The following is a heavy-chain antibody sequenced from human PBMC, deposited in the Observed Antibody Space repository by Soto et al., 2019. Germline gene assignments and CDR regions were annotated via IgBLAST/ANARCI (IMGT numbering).Heavy chain of an antibody. CDR1: GGSISSYY. D-gene: IGHD2-15*01. Sequence: SETLSLTCTVSGGSISSYYWSWIRQPPGKGLEWIGYIYYSGSTNYNPSLKSRVTISVDTSKNQFSLKLSSVTAADTAVYYCARRLRSGYCSGGSCDNWFYPWGQGTRVTVSS. CDR2: IYYSGST. V-gene: IGHV4-59*12. J-gene: IGHJ5*02. CDR3: ARRLRSGYCSGGSCDNWFYP.